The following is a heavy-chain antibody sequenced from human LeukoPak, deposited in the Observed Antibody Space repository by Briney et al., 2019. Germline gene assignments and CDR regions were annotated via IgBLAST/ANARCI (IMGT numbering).Heavy chain of an antibody. CDR3: ASGLLYDILTGPFDY. J-gene: IGHJ4*02. CDR2: INTNTGNP. V-gene: IGHV7-4-1*02. D-gene: IGHD3-9*01. CDR1: GYTFTSYA. Sequence: ASVKVSCKASGYTFTSYAMNWVRQAPGQGLEWMGWINTNTGNPTYAQGFTGRFVFSLDTSVSTAYLQTSSLKAEDTAVYYCASGLLYDILTGPFDYWGQGTLVTVSS.